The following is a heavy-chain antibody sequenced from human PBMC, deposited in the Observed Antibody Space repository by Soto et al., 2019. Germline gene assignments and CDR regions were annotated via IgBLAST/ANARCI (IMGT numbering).Heavy chain of an antibody. CDR2: TYYRSKWYN. D-gene: IGHD1-1*01. V-gene: IGHV6-1*01. Sequence: QVQLQQSGPGLVKPSQTLSLTCAISGDSVSSNSAAWNWIRQSPSRGLEWLGRTYYRSKWYNDYVGSVKSRITINPDTSRNQFSLQLNSVTPEDTGIYYCTRARWNDYAFDIWGQGTKVTVSS. J-gene: IGHJ3*02. CDR1: GDSVSSNSAA. CDR3: TRARWNDYAFDI.